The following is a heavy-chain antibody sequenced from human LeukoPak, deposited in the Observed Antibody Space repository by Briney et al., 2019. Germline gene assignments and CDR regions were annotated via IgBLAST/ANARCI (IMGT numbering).Heavy chain of an antibody. CDR1: GYTFTSYY. CDR3: ATVSGYDKDGSIEYFQH. CDR2: INPSGGST. V-gene: IGHV1-46*01. Sequence: GASVKVSCKASGYTFTSYYMHWVRQAPGQGLEWMGIINPSGGSTSYAQKFQGRVTMTRGMSTSTVYMELSSLRSEDTAVYYCATVSGYDKDGSIEYFQHWGQGTLVTVSS. D-gene: IGHD5-12*01. J-gene: IGHJ1*01.